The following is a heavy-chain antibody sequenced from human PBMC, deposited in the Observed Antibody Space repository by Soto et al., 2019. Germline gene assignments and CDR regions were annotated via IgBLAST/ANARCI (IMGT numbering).Heavy chain of an antibody. D-gene: IGHD4-4*01. CDR1: GFTFSSYG. CDR2: IWYDGSNK. J-gene: IGHJ6*02. Sequence: QVQLVESGGGVVQPGRSLRLSCAASGFTFSSYGMHWVRQAPGKGLVWVAVIWYDGSNKYYADSVKGRFTISRDNSKNTLYLQMNSLRDEDTAVYYWSRQGDYSKYYYGMDVWGQGTTVTVSS. V-gene: IGHV3-33*01. CDR3: SRQGDYSKYYYGMDV.